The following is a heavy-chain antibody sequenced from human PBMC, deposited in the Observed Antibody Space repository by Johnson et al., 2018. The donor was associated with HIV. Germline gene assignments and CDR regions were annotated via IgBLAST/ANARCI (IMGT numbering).Heavy chain of an antibody. V-gene: IGHV3-23*04. Sequence: MQLVESGGGVVQPGGSLRLSCAASGFTFSNAWMSWVRQAPGKGLEWVSAISGSGGSTYFADSVKGRFTISRDNSKNTLYLQMNSLRAGDTAVYYCARHKGQQYDTFDIWGQGTMVTVSS. J-gene: IGHJ3*02. CDR1: GFTFSNAW. CDR2: ISGSGGST. D-gene: IGHD6-13*01. CDR3: ARHKGQQYDTFDI.